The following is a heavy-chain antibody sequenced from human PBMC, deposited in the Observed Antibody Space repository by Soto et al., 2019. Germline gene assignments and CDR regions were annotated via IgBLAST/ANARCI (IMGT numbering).Heavy chain of an antibody. Sequence: GASVKVSCKASGYTFTKYGINWGRQAPGQRLEWMGWVSPYNGNTLYAQKFQGRVTMTTDTSTSTAYMELRSLRSDDTAVYYCARYYYASGSYYKTWFDPWGQGTLVTVSS. D-gene: IGHD3-10*01. J-gene: IGHJ5*02. CDR2: VSPYNGNT. CDR1: GYTFTKYG. V-gene: IGHV1-18*01. CDR3: ARYYYASGSYYKTWFDP.